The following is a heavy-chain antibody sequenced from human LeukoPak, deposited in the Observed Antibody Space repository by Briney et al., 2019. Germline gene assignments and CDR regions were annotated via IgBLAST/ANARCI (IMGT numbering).Heavy chain of an antibody. D-gene: IGHD2-2*01. CDR2: IYYSGST. Sequence: ETLSLTCTVSGGSISSYYWSWIRQPPGKGLECIGYIYYSGSTNYNPSLKSRVTISVDTSKNQFSLKLSSVTAADTAVYYCARDGKGYCSSTSCWGSAFDIWGQGTMVTVSS. V-gene: IGHV4-59*01. J-gene: IGHJ3*02. CDR3: ARDGKGYCSSTSCWGSAFDI. CDR1: GGSISSYY.